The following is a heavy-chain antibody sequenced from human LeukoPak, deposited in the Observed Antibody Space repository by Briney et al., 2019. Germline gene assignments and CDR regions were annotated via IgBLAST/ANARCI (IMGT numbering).Heavy chain of an antibody. CDR2: ISSSRTT. CDR1: GFPFSSYS. J-gene: IGHJ4*02. CDR3: ARDLEGSGSFYRPSYDY. D-gene: IGHD3-10*01. V-gene: IGHV3-48*01. Sequence: GGSLRLSCAASGFPFSSYSMNWVRQAPGEGLEWVSYISSSRTTSYADSVKGRFTISRDNAKNPLYLQMNSLRAEDTAVYYCARDLEGSGSFYRPSYDYWGQGTLVTVSS.